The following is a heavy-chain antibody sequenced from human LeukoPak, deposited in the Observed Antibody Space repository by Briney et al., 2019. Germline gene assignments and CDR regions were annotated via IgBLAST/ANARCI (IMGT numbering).Heavy chain of an antibody. D-gene: IGHD3-22*01. J-gene: IGHJ4*02. CDR2: ININTGNP. V-gene: IGHV7-4-1*02. CDR3: ARAPPKGPIVVANDY. CDR1: GYTFTSYA. Sequence: ASVKVSCKASGYTFTSYAMNWVRQAPGQGLEWMGWININTGNPTYAQGFTGRFVFSLDTSVSTAYLQISSLKAEDTAVYYCARAPPKGPIVVANDYWGQGTLVTVSS.